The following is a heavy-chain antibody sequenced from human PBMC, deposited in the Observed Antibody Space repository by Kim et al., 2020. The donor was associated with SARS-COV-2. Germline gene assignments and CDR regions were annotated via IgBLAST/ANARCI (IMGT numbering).Heavy chain of an antibody. CDR3: AKDLDKRITMIVVVIGAFDI. D-gene: IGHD3-22*01. Sequence: RVTISRDNSKNTLYLQMNSLRAEDTAVYYCAKDLDKRITMIVVVIGAFDIWGQGTMVTVSS. V-gene: IGHV3-23*01. J-gene: IGHJ3*02.